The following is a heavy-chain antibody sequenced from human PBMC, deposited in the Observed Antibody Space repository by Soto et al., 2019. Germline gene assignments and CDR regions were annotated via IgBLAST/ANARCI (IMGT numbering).Heavy chain of an antibody. D-gene: IGHD3-3*01. CDR2: IYYSGST. Sequence: SETLSLTCTVSGGSISSSSYYWGWIRQPPGKGLEWIGSIYYSGSTYYNPSLKSRVTISVDTSKNQFSLKLSSVTAADTAVYYCARAPYYDFWSGYYPPFDYWGQGTLVTVSS. J-gene: IGHJ4*02. V-gene: IGHV4-39*01. CDR3: ARAPYYDFWSGYYPPFDY. CDR1: GGSISSSSYY.